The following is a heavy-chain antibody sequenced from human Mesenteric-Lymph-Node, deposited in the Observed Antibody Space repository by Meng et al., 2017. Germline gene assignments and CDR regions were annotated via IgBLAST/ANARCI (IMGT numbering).Heavy chain of an antibody. D-gene: IGHD6-13*01. Sequence: GGSLRLSCAASGFTFSSYWMNWVRQAPGKGLEWVANIKQDGSDKYYVDSVKGRFTISRDNAKNSLYLQMNSLRAEDTAVYYCARDSDQQLVLGDWFDPWGQGTLVTVSS. CDR1: GFTFSSYW. CDR3: ARDSDQQLVLGDWFDP. CDR2: IKQDGSDK. V-gene: IGHV3-7*01. J-gene: IGHJ5*02.